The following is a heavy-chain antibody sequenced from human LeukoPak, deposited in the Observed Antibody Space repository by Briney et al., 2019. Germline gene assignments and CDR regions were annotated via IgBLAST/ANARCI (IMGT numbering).Heavy chain of an antibody. Sequence: SETLSLTCTVSGGSISSSSYYWGWIRQPPGKGLEWIGSIYYSGSTYYNPSLKSRVTISVDTSKNPFSLKLSSVTAADTAVYYCASLDILIDWVDRWGQGILVTVSS. CDR1: GGSISSSSYY. J-gene: IGHJ5*02. CDR3: ASLDILIDWVDR. CDR2: IYYSGST. V-gene: IGHV4-39*07. D-gene: IGHD3-9*01.